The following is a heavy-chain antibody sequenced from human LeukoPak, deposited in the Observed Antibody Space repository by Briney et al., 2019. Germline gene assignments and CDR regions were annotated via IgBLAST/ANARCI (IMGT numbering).Heavy chain of an antibody. Sequence: SETLALTCTVSGGSISSYYWSWIRQPAGKGLEGIGRIYSSGSTDYNSSLKSRVTMSVDTSKNQFSLKLSSVTAADTAVYYCARGAYGSGSTNWFDPWGQGTLVTVSS. CDR3: ARGAYGSGSTNWFDP. CDR2: IYSSGST. J-gene: IGHJ5*02. V-gene: IGHV4-4*07. CDR1: GGSISSYY. D-gene: IGHD3-10*01.